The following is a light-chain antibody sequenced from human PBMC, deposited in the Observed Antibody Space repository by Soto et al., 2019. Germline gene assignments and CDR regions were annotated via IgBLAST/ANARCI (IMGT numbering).Light chain of an antibody. CDR2: GAS. V-gene: IGKV3-20*01. Sequence: ESVLTQSPGTLSLSPGERATLSCRASQSVSSNYLAWYQQKPGQAPRLLIYGASSRATGIPDRFSGSGSGTDFTLTISRLEPEDFAVYYCQQYVSPPITFGQGTRLEIK. J-gene: IGKJ5*01. CDR1: QSVSSNY. CDR3: QQYVSPPIT.